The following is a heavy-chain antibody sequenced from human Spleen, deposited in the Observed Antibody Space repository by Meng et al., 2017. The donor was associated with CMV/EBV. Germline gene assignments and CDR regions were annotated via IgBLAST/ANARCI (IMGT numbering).Heavy chain of an antibody. CDR2: ISWNSGRI. J-gene: IGHJ4*02. Sequence: SLKISCAASGFTFDDYAMHWVRQAPGKGLEWVSSISWNSGRINYADSVKGRFTISRDNAKNSLYLQMNSLRAEDMALYYCIKDNRITIFGEGYFDSWGQGTLVTVSS. V-gene: IGHV3-9*03. D-gene: IGHD3-3*01. CDR3: IKDNRITIFGEGYFDS. CDR1: GFTFDDYA.